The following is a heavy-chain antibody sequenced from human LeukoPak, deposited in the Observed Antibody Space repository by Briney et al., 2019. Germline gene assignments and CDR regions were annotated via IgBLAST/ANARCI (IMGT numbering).Heavy chain of an antibody. CDR1: GGSIRSGSYY. J-gene: IGHJ6*03. Sequence: SQTLSLTCSVSGGSIRSGSYYWSWIRQPAGKGLEWIGHINTSGSTNYNPSLKSRVTMSVDMSKNQFSLKLSSVTAADTALYYCARLTVVVNHYYHMDVWGKGTTVTVSS. V-gene: IGHV4-61*09. CDR2: INTSGST. CDR3: ARLTVVVNHYYHMDV. D-gene: IGHD2-21*01.